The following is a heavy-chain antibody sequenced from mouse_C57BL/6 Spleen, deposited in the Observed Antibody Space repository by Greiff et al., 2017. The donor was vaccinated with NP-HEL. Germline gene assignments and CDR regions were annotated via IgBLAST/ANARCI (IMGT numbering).Heavy chain of an antibody. Sequence: DVKLVESGGGLVKPGGSLKLSCAASGFTFSSYAMSWVRQTPEKRLEWVATISDGGSYTYYPDNVKGRFTISRDNAKNNLYLQRSHLKSEDTAMYYCARERGNWDYFDYWGQGTTLTVSS. CDR2: ISDGGSYT. CDR3: ARERGNWDYFDY. V-gene: IGHV5-4*01. CDR1: GFTFSSYA. D-gene: IGHD4-1*01. J-gene: IGHJ2*01.